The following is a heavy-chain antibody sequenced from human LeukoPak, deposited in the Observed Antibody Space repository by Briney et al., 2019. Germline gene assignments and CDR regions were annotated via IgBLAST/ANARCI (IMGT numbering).Heavy chain of an antibody. CDR2: ISYDGSNK. J-gene: IGHJ4*02. D-gene: IGHD3-10*01. V-gene: IGHV3-30*12. Sequence: GGSLRLSCAASGFTFSSYGMHWVRQVPGKGLEWVAVISYDGSNKYYADSVKGRFTISRDNSKNTLYLQLSGLRADDTAVYYCAKDRTLLRGVIPDYWGQGTLVTVSS. CDR3: AKDRTLLRGVIPDY. CDR1: GFTFSSYG.